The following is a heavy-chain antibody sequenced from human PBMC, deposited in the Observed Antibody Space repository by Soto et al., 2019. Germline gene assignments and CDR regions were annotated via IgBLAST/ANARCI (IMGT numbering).Heavy chain of an antibody. CDR2: ISGSGGST. V-gene: IGHV3-23*01. CDR1: GFTFSSYA. D-gene: IGHD2-15*01. J-gene: IGHJ4*02. CDR3: AKSLGTYCSGGSCYASI. Sequence: EVQLLEFGGGLVQPGGSLRLSCAASGFTFSSYAMSWVRQAPGKGLEWVSAISGSGGSTYYADSVKGRFTISRDNSKNTLYLQMNSLRAEDTAVYYCAKSLGTYCSGGSCYASIWGQGTLVTVSS.